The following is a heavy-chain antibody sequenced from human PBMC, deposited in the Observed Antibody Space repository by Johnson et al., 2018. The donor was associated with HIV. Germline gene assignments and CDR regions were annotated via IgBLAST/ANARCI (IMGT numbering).Heavy chain of an antibody. Sequence: MLLVESGGGLVQPGGSLRLSCAASGFTFSSYAMSWVRQAPGKGLEWVSAISGSGGSTYYAASVKGRFTISRDNSKNTLFLQMDSLGTEDTGVYYCAKAYCPGCDGFDIWGQGTLVTVSS. D-gene: IGHD2-21*01. V-gene: IGHV3-23*04. CDR2: ISGSGGST. CDR1: GFTFSSYA. CDR3: AKAYCPGCDGFDI. J-gene: IGHJ3*02.